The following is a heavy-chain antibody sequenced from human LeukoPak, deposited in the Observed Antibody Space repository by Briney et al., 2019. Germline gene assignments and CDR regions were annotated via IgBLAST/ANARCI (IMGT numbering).Heavy chain of an antibody. CDR1: GFTFSSYA. D-gene: IGHD2-2*01. J-gene: IGHJ5*02. CDR2: INHSGST. V-gene: IGHV4-34*01. CDR3: ARARSYQLLPHPFDP. Sequence: PGGSLRLSCAASGFTFSSYAMSWVRQPPGKGLEWIGEINHSGSTNYNPSLKSRVTISVDTSKNQFSLKLSSVTAADTAVYYCARARSYQLLPHPFDPWGQGTLVTVSS.